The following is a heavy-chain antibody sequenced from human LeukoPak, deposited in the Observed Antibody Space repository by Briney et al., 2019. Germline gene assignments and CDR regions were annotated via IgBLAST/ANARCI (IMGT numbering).Heavy chain of an antibody. CDR3: ARTTSLWGITGTTLAFDI. CDR1: GFSLSTNGMC. CDR2: IDWDDDK. Sequence: SGPTLVNPTQTLTLTCTFSGFSLSTNGMCVSWIRQPPGKALEWLARIDWDDDKYYSTSLKTRLTISKDTSKNQVVLTMTNMDPVDTATYYCARTTSLWGITGTTLAFDIWGQGTMVTVSS. V-gene: IGHV2-70*11. D-gene: IGHD1-7*01. J-gene: IGHJ3*02.